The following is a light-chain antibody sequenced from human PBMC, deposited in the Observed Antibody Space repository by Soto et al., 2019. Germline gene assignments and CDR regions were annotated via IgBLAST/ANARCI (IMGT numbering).Light chain of an antibody. CDR1: QSIGTF. Sequence: IQMTQSPSSLSASVGDRVSITCRASQSIGTFLNWYQQKPGEAPNLLIHTSFSLYSGVPSRFSGSGSGTDFTLTISSLQPEDFATYFCQQAFSVEWTFGQGTKVEFK. J-gene: IGKJ1*01. V-gene: IGKV1-39*01. CDR2: TSF. CDR3: QQAFSVEWT.